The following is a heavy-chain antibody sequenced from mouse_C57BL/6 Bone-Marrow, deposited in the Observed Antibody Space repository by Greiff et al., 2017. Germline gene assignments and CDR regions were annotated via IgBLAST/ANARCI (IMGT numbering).Heavy chain of an antibody. J-gene: IGHJ2*01. V-gene: IGHV1-85*01. D-gene: IGHD2-14*01. CDR2: IYPRDGST. CDR3: AREGVRPTNYFDC. Sequence: VKLVESGPELVKPGASVKLSCKASGYTFTSYDINWVKQRPGQGLEWIGWIYPRDGSTKYNEKFKGKATLTVDTSSSTAYMELHSLPSEDSAVYFCAREGVRPTNYFDCWGQGTTLTVSS. CDR1: GYTFTSYD.